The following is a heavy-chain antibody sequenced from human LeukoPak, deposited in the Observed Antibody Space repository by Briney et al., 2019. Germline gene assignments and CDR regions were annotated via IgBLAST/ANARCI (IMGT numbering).Heavy chain of an antibody. J-gene: IGHJ4*02. V-gene: IGHV3-23*01. Sequence: PGGSLRLSCAASGFTFSSYVMSWVRPAPGMGLEWVSAIGGSDGNTYYADSVKGRFTISRDNSKNSLYLQINSLRAHDTAVYYCAKVQYSDYDMNFDSWGQGTLVSVSS. CDR3: AKVQYSDYDMNFDS. CDR2: IGGSDGNT. CDR1: GFTFSSYV. D-gene: IGHD5-12*01.